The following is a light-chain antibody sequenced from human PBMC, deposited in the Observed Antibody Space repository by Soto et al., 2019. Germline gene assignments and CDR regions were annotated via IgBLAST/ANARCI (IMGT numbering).Light chain of an antibody. V-gene: IGKV4-1*01. J-gene: IGKJ4*01. CDR1: QSILYSSNNKNY. CDR2: WAS. Sequence: DIVMTQSPDSLAVSLGETATINCKSSQSILYSSNNKNYLTWYQQKPGQPPKLLIYWASTRESGVPERFSGSGSGTDFPLTISRLQAEDVAVYYCQQYYSSPLTFGGGTKVEIK. CDR3: QQYYSSPLT.